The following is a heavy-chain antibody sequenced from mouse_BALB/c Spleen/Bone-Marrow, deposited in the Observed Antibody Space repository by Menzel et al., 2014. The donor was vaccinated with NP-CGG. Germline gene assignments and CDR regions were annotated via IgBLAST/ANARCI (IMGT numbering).Heavy chain of an antibody. CDR2: IWAGGST. V-gene: IGHV2-9*02. J-gene: IGHJ4*01. CDR1: GFSLTSYG. Sequence: LQESGPGLVAPSQSLSITCTVSGFSLTSYGVHWVRQPPGKGLEWLGVIWAGGSTNYNSALMSRQSISKDNSKSQVFLKMSSLQTDDTAMYYCARVDYDDYYAMDYWGQGTSVTVSS. CDR3: ARVDYDDYYAMDY. D-gene: IGHD2-4*01.